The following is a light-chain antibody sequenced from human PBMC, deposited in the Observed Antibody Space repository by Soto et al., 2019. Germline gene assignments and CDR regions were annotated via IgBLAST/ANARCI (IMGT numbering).Light chain of an antibody. CDR2: GAS. Sequence: DILMTQSQSFLSVSPGDRATLFCRSSQNIDTNLAWYQQSLGRPPRLVIYGASCRVTGVPARFSGSGSGTEFTLTISDLQSEDYGLYFRQQYNNWPPYTVGHGTKLEIK. CDR3: QQYNNWPPYT. CDR1: QNIDTN. J-gene: IGKJ2*01. V-gene: IGKV3-15*01.